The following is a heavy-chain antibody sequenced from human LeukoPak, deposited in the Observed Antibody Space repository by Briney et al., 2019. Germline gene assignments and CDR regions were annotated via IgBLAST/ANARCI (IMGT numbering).Heavy chain of an antibody. Sequence: GGSLRLSCAASGFTFSSYAMHWVRQAPGKGLEWVAVISYDGTNKYYADSVEGRFTISRDNSMNTLYLQMNSLRAEDTAVYYCARDRTRDGYNQGRVFDYWGQGTLVTVSS. V-gene: IGHV3-30-3*01. CDR3: ARDRTRDGYNQGRVFDY. D-gene: IGHD5-24*01. CDR1: GFTFSSYA. J-gene: IGHJ4*02. CDR2: ISYDGTNK.